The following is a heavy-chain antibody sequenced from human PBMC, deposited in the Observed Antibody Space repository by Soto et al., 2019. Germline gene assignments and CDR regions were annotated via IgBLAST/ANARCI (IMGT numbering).Heavy chain of an antibody. J-gene: IGHJ6*02. CDR2: ISSSSSYI. CDR3: ARRLAAASRAGMDV. D-gene: IGHD6-13*01. CDR1: GFTFSSYS. Sequence: EVQLVESGGGLVKPGGSLRLSCAASGFTFSSYSMNWVRQAPGKGLEWVSSISSSSSYIYYADSVKGRFTISRDNAKNSLYLQMNSLRAEDTAVYYCARRLAAASRAGMDVWRQGTTVTVSS. V-gene: IGHV3-21*01.